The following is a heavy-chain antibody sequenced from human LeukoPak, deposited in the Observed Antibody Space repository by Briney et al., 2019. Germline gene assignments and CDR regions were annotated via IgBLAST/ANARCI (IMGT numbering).Heavy chain of an antibody. CDR2: IIPIFGTA. D-gene: IGHD4-23*01. V-gene: IGHV1-69*13. J-gene: IGHJ4*02. CDR3: ASRLDYGGHEFDY. CDR1: GGTFSSYA. Sequence: ASVKVSCKASGGTFSSYAISWVRQAPGQGLEWMGGIIPIFGTANYAQKFQGRVTITADESTSTAYMELSSLRSEDTAVYYCASRLDYGGHEFDYWGQGTLVTVSS.